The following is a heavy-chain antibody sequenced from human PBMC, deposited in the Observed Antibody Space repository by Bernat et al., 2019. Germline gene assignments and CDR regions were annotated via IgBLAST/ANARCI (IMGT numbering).Heavy chain of an antibody. V-gene: IGHV3-74*01. CDR3: AKAEYSSSSRHFDY. Sequence: EVQLVESGGGLVQPGGSLRLSCAASGLTFSSYWMHWVLQAPGKGLVWVSRVNSDGSSTSYADSVKGRFTVSRDNAKNTLYLQMNSLRAEDTAVYYCAKAEYSSSSRHFDYWGQGTLVTVSS. CDR2: VNSDGSST. D-gene: IGHD6-6*01. CDR1: GLTFSSYW. J-gene: IGHJ4*02.